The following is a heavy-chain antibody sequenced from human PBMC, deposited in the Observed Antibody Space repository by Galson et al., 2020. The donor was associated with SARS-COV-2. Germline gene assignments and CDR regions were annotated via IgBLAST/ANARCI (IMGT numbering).Heavy chain of an antibody. V-gene: IGHV4-39*07. D-gene: IGHD2-21*01. Sequence: SETLSLTCTVSGGSLSYSSYYWSWVRHPPGEGLGPQWIATIHYRGVTYYTPSLKSRVSISVDTSKNQFSLELRSVTAADTAVYYCARYVAGNTRYYFDYWGQGTLITVSS. J-gene: IGHJ4*02. CDR3: ARYVAGNTRYYFDY. CDR2: IHYRGVT. CDR1: GGSLSYSSYY.